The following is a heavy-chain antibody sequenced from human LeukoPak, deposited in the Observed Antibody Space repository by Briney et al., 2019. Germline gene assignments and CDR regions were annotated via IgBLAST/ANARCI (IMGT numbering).Heavy chain of an antibody. CDR2: ISSSSSYI. CDR1: GFTFSSYN. D-gene: IGHD5-18*01. V-gene: IGHV3-21*01. CDR3: AKGEGIQLLFDY. J-gene: IGHJ4*02. Sequence: GGSLRLSCAASGFTFSSYNMNWVRQAPGKGLEWVSSISSSSSYIYYADSVKGRFTISRDNAKNSLYLQMNSLRVEDTAVYYCAKGEGIQLLFDYWGQGTLVTVSS.